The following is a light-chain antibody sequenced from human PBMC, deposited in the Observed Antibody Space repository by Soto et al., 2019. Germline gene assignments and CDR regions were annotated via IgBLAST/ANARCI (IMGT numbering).Light chain of an antibody. CDR3: TSYTTSSTLVV. CDR2: EVS. J-gene: IGLJ1*01. CDR1: SSDVGGYNY. Sequence: SVLTQPASVSGSPGQSITISCTGTSSDVGGYNYVSWYQHHPGKAPKLMLYEVSNRPSGVSNRFSGSKSGNTASLTISGLQAEDEADYYCTSYTTSSTLVVFGSGTKVTVL. V-gene: IGLV2-14*01.